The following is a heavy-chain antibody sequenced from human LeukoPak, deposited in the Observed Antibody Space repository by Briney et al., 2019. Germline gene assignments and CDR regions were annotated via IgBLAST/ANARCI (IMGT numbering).Heavy chain of an antibody. V-gene: IGHV4-61*05. CDR2: IYYSGST. CDR3: ARLGRRAAAGRLDY. D-gene: IGHD6-13*01. Sequence: SETLSLTYTVSGASISSGSYYWGWIRQPPGKGLEWIGYIYYSGSTNYNPSLKSRVTISVDTSKNQFSMKLSSVTAADTAVYYRARLGRRAAAGRLDYWGQGTLVTVSS. J-gene: IGHJ4*02. CDR1: GASISSGSYY.